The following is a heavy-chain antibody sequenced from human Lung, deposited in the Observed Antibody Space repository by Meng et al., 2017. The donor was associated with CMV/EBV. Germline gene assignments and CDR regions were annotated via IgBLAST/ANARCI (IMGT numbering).Heavy chain of an antibody. D-gene: IGHD2-15*01. CDR2: FVNYVDT. CDR1: GYTFGSYG. J-gene: IGHJ4*02. Sequence: QVNLLQSGPEVKKPGASVRVSCRASGYTFGSYGICWVRQAPGQGLEWMGWFVNYVDTYPAPKFQGRVTMTTDTHTNTAFMELRSLTSDDTAVYYCASGTPGRSYCDYWGQGTLVTVSS. V-gene: IGHV1-18*01. CDR3: ASGTPGRSYCDY.